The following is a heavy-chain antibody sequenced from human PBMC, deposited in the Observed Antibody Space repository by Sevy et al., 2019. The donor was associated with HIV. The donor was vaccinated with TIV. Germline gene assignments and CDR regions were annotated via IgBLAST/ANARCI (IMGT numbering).Heavy chain of an antibody. J-gene: IGHJ4*02. V-gene: IGHV4-38-2*01. CDR1: GYSISSGYY. CDR2: IYHSGST. D-gene: IGHD2-21*02. CDR3: ARVGADHIVVVTAIPTGLLDY. Sequence: SETLSLTCAVSGYSISSGYYWGWIRQPPGKGLEWIGSIYHSGSTYYNPSLKSRVTISVDTSKNQFSLKLSSVTAADTAVYYCARVGADHIVVVTAIPTGLLDYWGQGTLVTVSS.